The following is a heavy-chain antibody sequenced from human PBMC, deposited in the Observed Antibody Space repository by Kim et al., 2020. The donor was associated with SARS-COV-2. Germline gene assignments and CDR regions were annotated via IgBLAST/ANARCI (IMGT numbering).Heavy chain of an antibody. Sequence: ASVKVSCKASGYTFTSYGISWVRQAPGQGLEWMGWISAYNGNTNYAQKLQGRVTMTTDTSTSTAYMELRSLRSDDTAVYYCARETTRRRDGYSLSDYWGQGTLVTVSS. CDR1: GYTFTSYG. V-gene: IGHV1-18*01. CDR3: ARETTRRRDGYSLSDY. J-gene: IGHJ4*02. D-gene: IGHD5-18*01. CDR2: ISAYNGNT.